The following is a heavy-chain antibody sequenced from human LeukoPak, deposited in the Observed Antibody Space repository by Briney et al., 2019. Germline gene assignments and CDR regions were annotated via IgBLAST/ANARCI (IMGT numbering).Heavy chain of an antibody. CDR2: ISYDGSSK. V-gene: IGHV3-30*18. Sequence: GRSLRLSCAASGFTFSSYGMHWVRQAPGKGLEWVAVISYDGSSKYYADSVKGRFTISRDNSKNTLYLQMNSLRAEDTAVYYCAKPPYSGSYLEYFQHWGQGTLVTVSS. CDR3: AKPPYSGSYLEYFQH. D-gene: IGHD1-26*01. J-gene: IGHJ1*01. CDR1: GFTFSSYG.